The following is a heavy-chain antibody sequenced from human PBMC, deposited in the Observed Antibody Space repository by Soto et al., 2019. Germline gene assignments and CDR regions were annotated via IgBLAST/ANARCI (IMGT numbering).Heavy chain of an antibody. CDR3: ARARAVCCSTGICRDAFDI. CDR1: GFTFNDYS. CDR2: LSSRGFST. V-gene: IGHV3-23*01. Sequence: EVQLLESGGDLVQPGGSLRLSCAASGFTFNDYSLTWVRQGPGKGLEWVSSLSSRGFSTHYAESVQGRFTISRDNIKNTVYLQMNSVRAEDSAVYYCARARAVCCSTGICRDAFDIWGQVTLVTVSS. D-gene: IGHD2-8*01. J-gene: IGHJ3*02.